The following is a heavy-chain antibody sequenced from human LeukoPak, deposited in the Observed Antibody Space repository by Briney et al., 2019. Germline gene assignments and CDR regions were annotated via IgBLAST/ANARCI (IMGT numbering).Heavy chain of an antibody. CDR3: AKTGRGYYYYYGMDV. CDR2: ISGSGGST. V-gene: IGHV3-23*01. Sequence: PGGSLRLSCAASGFTFSSYAMSWVRQAPGKGLEWVSAISGSGGSTYYADSVKGRFTIPRDNSKNTLYLQMNSLRAEDTAVYYCAKTGRGYYYYYGMDVWGQGTTVTVSS. D-gene: IGHD1-14*01. CDR1: GFTFSSYA. J-gene: IGHJ6*02.